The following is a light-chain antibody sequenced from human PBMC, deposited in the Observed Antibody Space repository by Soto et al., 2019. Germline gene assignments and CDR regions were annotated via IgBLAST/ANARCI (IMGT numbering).Light chain of an antibody. CDR1: LSVGTNY. J-gene: IGKJ1*01. CDR3: QQYDVSPRT. V-gene: IGKV3-20*01. Sequence: EIVLTQSPGTLSLSPGERATLSCRASLSVGTNYLAWFQQKPGQAPRLLIYATSTRATGISDRFSGSGSGTDFTLTITRLEPEDFAVYYCQQYDVSPRTFGQGTRVEIK. CDR2: ATS.